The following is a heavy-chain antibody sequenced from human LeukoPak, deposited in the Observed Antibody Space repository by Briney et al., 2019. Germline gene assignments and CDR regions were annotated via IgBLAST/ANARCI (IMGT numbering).Heavy chain of an antibody. CDR3: ARDRVYYDSSGYRSYYFDY. CDR1: GGSISSYY. J-gene: IGHJ4*02. Sequence: KPSETLSLTCTVSGGSISSYYWSWIRQPPGKGLEWIGYIYHSGSTYYNPSLKSRVTISVDRSKNQFSLKLSSVTAVDTAVYYCARDRVYYDSSGYRSYYFDYWGQGTLVTVSS. D-gene: IGHD3-22*01. CDR2: IYHSGST. V-gene: IGHV4-59*12.